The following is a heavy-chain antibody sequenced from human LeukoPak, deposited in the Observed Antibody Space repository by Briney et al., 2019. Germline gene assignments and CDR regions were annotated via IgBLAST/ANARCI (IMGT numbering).Heavy chain of an antibody. J-gene: IGHJ5*02. CDR1: GGSFSGYY. D-gene: IGHD4-23*01. Sequence: SETLSLTCAVYGGSFSGYYWSWIRQPPGKGLEWIGEINHSGSTNYNPSLKSRVTISVDTSKNQFSLKLSSVTAADTAVYYCARGLWWYKTWGQGTLVTVSS. CDR2: INHSGST. CDR3: ARGLWWYKT. V-gene: IGHV4-34*01.